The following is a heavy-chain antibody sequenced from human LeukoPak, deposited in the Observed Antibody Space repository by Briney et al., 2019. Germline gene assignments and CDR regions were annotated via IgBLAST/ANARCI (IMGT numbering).Heavy chain of an antibody. J-gene: IGHJ3*02. CDR2: INHSGST. CDR3: ARGWRMRFGGGQGRAFDI. CDR1: GGSFSGYY. D-gene: IGHD3-10*01. Sequence: SETLSLTCAVYGGSFSGYYWSWIRQPPGKGLEWIGEINHSGSTNYNPSLKSRVTISVDTSKNQFSLKLSSVTAADTAVYYCARGWRMRFGGGQGRAFDIWGQGTMVTVSS. V-gene: IGHV4-34*01.